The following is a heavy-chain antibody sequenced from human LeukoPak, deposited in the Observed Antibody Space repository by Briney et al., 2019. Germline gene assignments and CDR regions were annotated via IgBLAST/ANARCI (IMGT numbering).Heavy chain of an antibody. J-gene: IGHJ4*02. CDR1: GGSFSGYY. CDR3: ARVGYSGYGYYFDN. CDR2: IYYSGST. Sequence: SETLSLTCAVYGGSFSGYYWSWIRQPPGKGLEWIGCIYYSGSTNYNPSLKSRVTLSVDTSKSQFSLKLSSVTAADTAVYYCARVGYSGYGYYFDNWGQGTLVTVSS. V-gene: IGHV4-59*01. D-gene: IGHD5-12*01.